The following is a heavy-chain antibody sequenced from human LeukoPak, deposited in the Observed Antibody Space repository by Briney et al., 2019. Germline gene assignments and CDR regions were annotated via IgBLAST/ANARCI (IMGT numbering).Heavy chain of an antibody. D-gene: IGHD6-25*01. Sequence: GGSLRLSCAASGFTFITYWMSWVRQAPGKGLEWVANIRQDGSEKLYVDSVKGRFTISRDNAKNSLYLQMNSLRTEDTAVYYCARYQGGGWDVWGQGTTVIVSS. CDR3: ARYQGGGWDV. V-gene: IGHV3-7*01. CDR1: GFTFITYW. CDR2: IRQDGSEK. J-gene: IGHJ6*02.